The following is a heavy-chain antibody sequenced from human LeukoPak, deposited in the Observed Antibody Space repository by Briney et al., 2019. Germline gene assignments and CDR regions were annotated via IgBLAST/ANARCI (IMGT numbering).Heavy chain of an antibody. Sequence: PGGSLRLSCAPSGFTFSIDSMNWVRLAPGKWLEWVSSISSSSSYIYYADSVKGRFTISRDNAKNLLYLQMNSLRAEDTAVYYCARDYDSSGWYIYWGQGTLVTVCS. CDR3: ARDYDSSGWYIY. CDR1: GFTFSIDS. D-gene: IGHD6-19*01. J-gene: IGHJ4*02. CDR2: ISSSSSYI. V-gene: IGHV3-21*01.